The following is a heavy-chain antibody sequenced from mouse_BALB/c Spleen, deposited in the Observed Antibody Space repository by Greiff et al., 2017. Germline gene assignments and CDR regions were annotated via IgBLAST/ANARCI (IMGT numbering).Heavy chain of an antibody. J-gene: IGHJ3*01. CDR1: GYSITSDYA. D-gene: IGHD1-1*01. CDR2: ISYSGST. Sequence: EVQGVESGPGLVKPSQSLSLTCTVTGYSITSDYAWNWIRQFPGNKLEWMGYISYSGSTSYNPSLKSRISITRDTSKNQFFLQLNSVTTEDTATYYCARDYYGSRGFAYWGQGTLVTVSA. V-gene: IGHV3-2*02. CDR3: ARDYYGSRGFAY.